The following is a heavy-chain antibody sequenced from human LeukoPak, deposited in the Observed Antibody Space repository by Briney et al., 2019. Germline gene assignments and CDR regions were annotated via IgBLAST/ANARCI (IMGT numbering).Heavy chain of an antibody. CDR2: INHSGRT. J-gene: IGHJ6*03. CDR3: TRPGGLSYSAGSPHYYYYYMDV. CDR1: GGSFSGYY. V-gene: IGHV4-34*04. D-gene: IGHD3-10*01. Sequence: SETLSLTRAVYGGSFSGYYWSWIRPTPGKGVGWVGVINHSGRTNNKPSPKRRATISVDTTMKRFSLKLSSVTAAHTTVFYCTRPGGLSYSAGSPHYYYYYMDVWGKGTTVTISS.